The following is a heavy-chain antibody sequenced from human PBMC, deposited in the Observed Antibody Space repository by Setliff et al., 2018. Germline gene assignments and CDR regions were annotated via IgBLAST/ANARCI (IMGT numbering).Heavy chain of an antibody. CDR2: TIPMFDRP. J-gene: IGHJ5*01. Sequence: ASVKVSCKASGYTFTDFGISWVRQAPGQGLEWMGGTIPMFDRPNYAQKFQGRVAITADESTSTGYMELRSLRSDDTAVYYCARELRSPYWHLDSWGQGTQVTVSS. CDR1: GYTFTDFG. V-gene: IGHV1-69*13. CDR3: ARELRSPYWHLDS. D-gene: IGHD3-16*01.